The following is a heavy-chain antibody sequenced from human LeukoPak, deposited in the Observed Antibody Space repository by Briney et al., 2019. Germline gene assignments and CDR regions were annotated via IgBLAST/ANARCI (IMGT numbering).Heavy chain of an antibody. Sequence: SETLSLTCTVSGGSISSYYWSWIRQPAGKGLEWIRRIYTSGSTNYNPSLKSRVTMSVDTSKNQFSLKLSSVTAADTAVYYCAREQKSSSWYGQIDYWGQGTLVTVSS. CDR2: IYTSGST. D-gene: IGHD6-13*01. CDR3: AREQKSSSWYGQIDY. J-gene: IGHJ4*02. V-gene: IGHV4-4*07. CDR1: GGSISSYY.